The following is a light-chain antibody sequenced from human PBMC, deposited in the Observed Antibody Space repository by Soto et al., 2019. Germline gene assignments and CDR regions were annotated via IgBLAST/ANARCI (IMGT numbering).Light chain of an antibody. CDR2: GAS. CDR3: QQYVSSSRT. J-gene: IGKJ1*01. CDR1: QSVSSY. Sequence: EIALTQSPGTLSLSPGERATRACRASQSVSSYVAWYQQKPGQAPRLLIYGASSRATGIPDRFSGSGSGTDFSLTISRLEPEDFAVYYCQQYVSSSRTFGQGTKVEIK. V-gene: IGKV3-20*01.